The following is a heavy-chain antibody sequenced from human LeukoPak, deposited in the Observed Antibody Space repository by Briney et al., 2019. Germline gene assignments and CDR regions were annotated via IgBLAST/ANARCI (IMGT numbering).Heavy chain of an antibody. D-gene: IGHD4-17*01. CDR2: NSAYNGNT. CDR3: ARVDRDTVTVDY. CDR1: GYTFTSYG. Sequence: ASVKVSCKASGYTFTSYGISWVRQAPGQGLEWMGWNSAYNGNTNYAQKLQGRVTMTTDTSTSTAYMELRSLRSDDTAVYYCARVDRDTVTVDYWGQGTLVTVSS. J-gene: IGHJ4*02. V-gene: IGHV1-18*01.